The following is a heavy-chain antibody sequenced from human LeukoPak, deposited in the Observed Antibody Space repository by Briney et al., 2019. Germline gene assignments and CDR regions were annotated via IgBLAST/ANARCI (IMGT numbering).Heavy chain of an antibody. Sequence: PSETLSLTCTVSGGSISSYYWSWIRQPAGKGLAWIGRIYTSGSTNYNPSLKSRVTMSVDTSKNQFSLKLSSVTAADTAVYYCARDLQYCSSTSCYIAFDIWGQGTMVTVSS. CDR3: ARDLQYCSSTSCYIAFDI. D-gene: IGHD2-2*02. CDR1: GGSISSYY. V-gene: IGHV4-4*07. J-gene: IGHJ3*02. CDR2: IYTSGST.